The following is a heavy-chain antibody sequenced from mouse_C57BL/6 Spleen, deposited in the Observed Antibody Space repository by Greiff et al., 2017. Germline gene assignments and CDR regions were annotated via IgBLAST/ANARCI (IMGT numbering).Heavy chain of an antibody. CDR3: ARHHSNYDY. J-gene: IGHJ2*01. V-gene: IGHV5-6*01. D-gene: IGHD2-5*01. Sequence: EVKLMESGGDLVKPGGSLKLSCAASGFTFSSYGMSWVRQTPDKRLEWVATISSGGSYTYYPDSVKGRFTISRDNAKNTLYLQMSSLKSEDTAMYYCARHHSNYDYWGQGTTLTVSS. CDR1: GFTFSSYG. CDR2: ISSGGSYT.